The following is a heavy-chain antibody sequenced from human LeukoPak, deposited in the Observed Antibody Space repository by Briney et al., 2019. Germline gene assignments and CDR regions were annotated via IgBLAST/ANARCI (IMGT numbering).Heavy chain of an antibody. Sequence: PGRSLRLSCAASGFTFSTYAMTWVRQAPGRGLEWVARIKEDGSDTYYVDSVKGRFTISRDEAKKTVYLQMNSLRVEDTAVYYCAREWWYLDYWGQGTLVTVSS. CDR2: IKEDGSDT. V-gene: IGHV3-7*05. CDR3: AREWWYLDY. D-gene: IGHD2-15*01. CDR1: GFTFSTYA. J-gene: IGHJ4*02.